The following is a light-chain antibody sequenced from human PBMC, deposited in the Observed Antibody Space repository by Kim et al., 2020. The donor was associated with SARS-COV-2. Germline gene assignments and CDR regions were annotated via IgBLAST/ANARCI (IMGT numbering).Light chain of an antibody. J-gene: IGKJ4*01. CDR1: QSVLYSSNNKKY. CDR2: WAS. V-gene: IGKV4-1*01. CDR3: QQYYSSPLT. Sequence: DIVMTQSPDSLAVSLGERATINCKSSQSVLYSSNNKKYLAWYQQKPGQPPKLLIYWASTRESGVPDRFSGSGSGTDFTLTISSLQAEDVAVYYCQQYYSSPLTFGGGTKLEIK.